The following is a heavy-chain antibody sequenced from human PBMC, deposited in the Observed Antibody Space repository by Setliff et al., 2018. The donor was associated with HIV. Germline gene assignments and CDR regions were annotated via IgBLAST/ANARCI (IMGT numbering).Heavy chain of an antibody. CDR1: GCTCTKYG. Sequence: ASVKVSCKASGCTCTKYGISWVRQAPGQGLEWLGWINTNTENPTYAQGFTGRFVFSLDTSVSAAFLQISSLKAEDTAVYYCARAQALLRVYYMDVWGKGTTVTVSS. V-gene: IGHV7-4-1*02. J-gene: IGHJ6*03. CDR3: ARAQALLRVYYMDV. CDR2: INTNTENP. D-gene: IGHD3-3*01.